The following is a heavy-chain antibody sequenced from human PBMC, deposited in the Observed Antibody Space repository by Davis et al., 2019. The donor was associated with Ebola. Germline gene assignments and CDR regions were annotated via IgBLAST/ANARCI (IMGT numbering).Heavy chain of an antibody. V-gene: IGHV3-7*03. CDR2: INPNGNDK. CDR1: GFTVSSDY. CDR3: AKAPVRFLEWFTTDY. J-gene: IGHJ4*02. D-gene: IGHD3-3*01. Sequence: GESLKISCVASGFTVSSDYMSWVRQAPGKGLEWAANINPNGNDKYYVDYVKGRFTISRDNAKNSLYLQMNSLRAEDTAVYYCAKAPVRFLEWFTTDYWGKGTLVTVSS.